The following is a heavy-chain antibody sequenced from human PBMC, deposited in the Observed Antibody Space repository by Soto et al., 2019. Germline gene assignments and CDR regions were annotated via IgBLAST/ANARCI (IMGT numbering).Heavy chain of an antibody. Sequence: PSETLSLTCTVSGGSVTSGDNYWSWIRQPPGKGLEWIGYIYYSGTTYYNPSLKSRVTISVDTSKNQFSLKLTSVTAADTAVYFCARAVLDIAVVPPDYYGMDVWGQGTTVTVSS. CDR2: IYYSGTT. V-gene: IGHV4-30-4*01. D-gene: IGHD2-2*01. J-gene: IGHJ6*02. CDR1: GGSVTSGDNY. CDR3: ARAVLDIAVVPPDYYGMDV.